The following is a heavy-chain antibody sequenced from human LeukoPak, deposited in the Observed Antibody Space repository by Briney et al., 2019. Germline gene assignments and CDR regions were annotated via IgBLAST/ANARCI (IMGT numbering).Heavy chain of an antibody. J-gene: IGHJ3*02. D-gene: IGHD1-26*01. Sequence: PGGSLRLSCAASGFTVSSSYMSWVRQAPGKGLEWVSVLYSGGSTYYADSVKGRFTISRDNSKSTLYLQMNSLRAEDTAVYYCARSHLGSNSLSFDIWGQGTKVTVSS. CDR3: ARSHLGSNSLSFDI. CDR1: GFTVSSSY. CDR2: LYSGGST. V-gene: IGHV3-53*01.